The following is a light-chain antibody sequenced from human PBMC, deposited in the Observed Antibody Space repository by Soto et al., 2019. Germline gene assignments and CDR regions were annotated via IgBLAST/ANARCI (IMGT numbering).Light chain of an antibody. CDR1: SSDVGGYNY. Sequence: QCALTQPASESGSPGQSITVSCTGTSSDVGGYNYVSWYQQHPGKAPKLMIYDVNNRPSGISSRFSGSKSGNTASLTISGLQVEDEADYYCSSYTSSNTLVFGSGTKVTVL. V-gene: IGLV2-14*03. CDR2: DVN. CDR3: SSYTSSNTLV. J-gene: IGLJ1*01.